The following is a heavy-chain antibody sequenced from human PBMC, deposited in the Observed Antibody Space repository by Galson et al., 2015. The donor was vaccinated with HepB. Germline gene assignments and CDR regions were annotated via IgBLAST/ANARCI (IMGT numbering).Heavy chain of an antibody. CDR3: VRGAYYDFWSGLNWFDP. CDR2: ISSNGGST. D-gene: IGHD3-3*01. J-gene: IGHJ5*02. Sequence: SLRLSCAASGFTFSSYAMHWVRQAPGKGLEYVSAISSNGGSTYYADSVKGRFTISRDNSKNTLYLQMSSLRAEDTAVYYCVRGAYYDFWSGLNWFDPWGQGTLVTVSS. V-gene: IGHV3-64D*06. CDR1: GFTFSSYA.